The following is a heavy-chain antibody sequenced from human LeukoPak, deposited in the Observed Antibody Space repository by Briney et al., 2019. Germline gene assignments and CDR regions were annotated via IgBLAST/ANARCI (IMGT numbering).Heavy chain of an antibody. J-gene: IGHJ6*03. D-gene: IGHD6-13*01. Sequence: ASVTVSFTASGYTFTSYGISWVRQAPGQGLERMGWISAYNGNTNYAQKHQGRVTITTDTSTSTAYMELRSLRSDDTAVYYCARGGYSSSWYVGYYYYYYYIDVWGKGTTVTVSS. CDR2: ISAYNGNT. CDR1: GYTFTSYG. V-gene: IGHV1-18*01. CDR3: ARGGYSSSWYVGYYYYYYYIDV.